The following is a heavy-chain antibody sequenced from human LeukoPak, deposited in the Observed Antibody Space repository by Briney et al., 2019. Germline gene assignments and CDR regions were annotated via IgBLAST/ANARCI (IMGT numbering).Heavy chain of an antibody. D-gene: IGHD1-7*01. CDR1: GFPFSSYW. Sequence: GGSLRLSCVASGFPFSSYWMTWVRQAPGKGLEWVANIKQDGSKKSYVDSVKGRFTISRDNAKNTLFLQMNSLRAEDTALYFCARKAQYNGHYPLDYWGQGTLVTVSS. CDR2: IKQDGSKK. CDR3: ARKAQYNGHYPLDY. V-gene: IGHV3-7*03. J-gene: IGHJ4*02.